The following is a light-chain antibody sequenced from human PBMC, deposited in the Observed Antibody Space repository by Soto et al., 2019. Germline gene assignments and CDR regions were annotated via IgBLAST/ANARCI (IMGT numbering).Light chain of an antibody. V-gene: IGKV3-15*01. CDR3: QQYNNWPPEGT. Sequence: EIVMTQSPATLSVSPGERATLSCRASQSVSSNLAWYQQKPGQAPRLLIYGASTRAAGIPARFSGSGSGTELTLTISSLQSEDFAVYYCQQYNNWPPEGTFGQGTKVDIK. J-gene: IGKJ1*01. CDR1: QSVSSN. CDR2: GAS.